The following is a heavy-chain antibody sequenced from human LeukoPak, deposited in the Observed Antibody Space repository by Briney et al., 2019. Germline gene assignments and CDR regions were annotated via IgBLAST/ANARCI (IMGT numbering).Heavy chain of an antibody. CDR3: ARYSYCSSTSCSPFDY. CDR2: INHSGST. D-gene: IGHD2-2*01. J-gene: IGHJ4*02. CDR1: GGSFSGYY. V-gene: IGHV4-34*01. Sequence: SETLSLTCAVYGGSFSGYYWSWIRQPPGKGLEWIGEINHSGSTNYNPSLKSRVTISVDTPKNQFSLKLSSVTAADTAVYYCARYSYCSSTSCSPFDYWGQGTLVTVSS.